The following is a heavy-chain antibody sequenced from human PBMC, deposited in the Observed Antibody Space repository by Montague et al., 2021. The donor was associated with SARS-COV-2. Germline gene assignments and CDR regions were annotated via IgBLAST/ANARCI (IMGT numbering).Heavy chain of an antibody. D-gene: IGHD1-14*01. CDR3: ARGGPLSYYYYGMDV. CDR2: INSDGTTT. CDR1: GFTFNSYW. J-gene: IGHJ6*02. Sequence: LRLSFAASGFTFNSYWMHWVRQAPGKGLVWVSRINSDGTTTTYADSVKGRFTTSRDNAKDTLYLQMNSLRAEDTALYFCARGGPLSYYYYGMDVWGQGTTVTVSS. V-gene: IGHV3-74*01.